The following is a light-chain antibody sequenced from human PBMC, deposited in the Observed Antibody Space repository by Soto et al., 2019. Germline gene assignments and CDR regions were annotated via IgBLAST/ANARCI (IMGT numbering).Light chain of an antibody. J-gene: IGLJ2*01. CDR3: QTWGTGLVI. V-gene: IGLV4-69*01. Sequence: QLVLTQSPSASASLGASVKRTCTLSSGHSNYAIAWHQQQPEKGPRYLMKLNRDGSHSKGDGIPNRFSGSSSGAERYLTISSLQSEDEADYYCQTWGTGLVIFGGGTKLTVL. CDR1: SGHSNYA. CDR2: LNRDGSH.